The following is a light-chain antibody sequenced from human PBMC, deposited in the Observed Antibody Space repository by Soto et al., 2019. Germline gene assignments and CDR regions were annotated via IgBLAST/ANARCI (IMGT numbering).Light chain of an antibody. Sequence: DIQMTQSPSSPSASVGDRVTFTFPARRGINNYLNLYQHKPGQAPQLLIYAASSLHRGVPSMFSGSGSGTDFPLTISSLPPEDFATYYCQQSSRTPLTFGQGTKLEIK. CDR1: RGINNY. J-gene: IGKJ2*01. V-gene: IGKV1-39*01. CDR3: QQSSRTPLT. CDR2: AAS.